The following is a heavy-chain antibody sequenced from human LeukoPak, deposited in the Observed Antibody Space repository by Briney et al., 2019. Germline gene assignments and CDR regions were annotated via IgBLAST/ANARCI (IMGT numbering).Heavy chain of an antibody. D-gene: IGHD2-2*01. V-gene: IGHV3-33*08. CDR3: ARDGDCSSTSCSNYYYYGMDV. Sequence: PGGSLRLSCLASGFDFSNYGMHWVRQAPGKGLEWVAVIWYDGSNKYYADSVKGRFTISRDNSKNTLYLQMNSLRAEDTAVYYCARDGDCSSTSCSNYYYYGMDVWGQGTTVTVSS. CDR2: IWYDGSNK. J-gene: IGHJ6*02. CDR1: GFDFSNYG.